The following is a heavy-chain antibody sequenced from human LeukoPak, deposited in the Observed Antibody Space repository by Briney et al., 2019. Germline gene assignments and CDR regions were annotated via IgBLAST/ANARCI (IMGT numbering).Heavy chain of an antibody. CDR2: ISASGGGT. D-gene: IGHD5-12*01. J-gene: IGHJ4*02. Sequence: GGSLRLSCAASGFTFSNYAMSWVRQAPGKGLEWVSSISASGGGTYYADSVKGRFTISRDNSKNTMNLQMSTLRAEDTAVYYCARGYSGPDYWGQGTLVTASS. CDR1: GFTFSNYA. CDR3: ARGYSGPDY. V-gene: IGHV3-23*01.